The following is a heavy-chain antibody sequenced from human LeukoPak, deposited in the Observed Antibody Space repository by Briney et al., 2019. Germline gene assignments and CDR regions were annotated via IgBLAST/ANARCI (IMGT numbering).Heavy chain of an antibody. CDR3: ASVHYYGMEV. V-gene: IGHV3-11*01. CDR2: ISSSGRII. D-gene: IGHD2-8*01. Sequence: PGGSLRLSCAASGFTFSDYYMSWIRQAPGKGLEWVSYISSSGRIIYYADSVKGRFTISRDNAKNSLFLQMNSLRAEDTAVYYCASVHYYGMEVWGQGTTVTVPS. CDR1: GFTFSDYY. J-gene: IGHJ6*02.